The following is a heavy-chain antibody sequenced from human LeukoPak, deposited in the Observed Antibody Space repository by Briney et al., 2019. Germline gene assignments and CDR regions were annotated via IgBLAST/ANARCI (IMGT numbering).Heavy chain of an antibody. Sequence: SETLSLTCSVSSGSITSYYWSWLRQPPGKGLEWIGYIYYSGSTNYNPSVKSRVTMSVDTSKNQFSLKVTSVTAADTAVYYCARDLGMAGIAPVDYWGQGTLVTVSS. D-gene: IGHD6-19*01. J-gene: IGHJ4*02. V-gene: IGHV4-59*12. CDR2: IYYSGST. CDR3: ARDLGMAGIAPVDY. CDR1: SGSITSYY.